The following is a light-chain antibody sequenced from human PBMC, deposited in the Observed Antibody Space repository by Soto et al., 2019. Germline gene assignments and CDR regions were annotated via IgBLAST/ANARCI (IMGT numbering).Light chain of an antibody. V-gene: IGKV3-20*01. CDR2: RVS. J-gene: IGKJ5*01. CDR1: QSVSNRY. Sequence: EVVLTQSPGTLSLSPGEGATLSCRASQSVSNRYFAWYQQKPGQAPRLLIYRVSSRATGIPDRFSGSGSGTDFTLTISRLEPEDYAVYYCHQYDGSPITFGQGTRLEIK. CDR3: HQYDGSPIT.